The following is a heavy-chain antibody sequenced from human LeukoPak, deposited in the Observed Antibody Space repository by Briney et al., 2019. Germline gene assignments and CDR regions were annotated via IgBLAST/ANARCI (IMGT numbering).Heavy chain of an antibody. Sequence: GASVKVSCKASGYTFTSYYMHWGRQAPGQGLEWMGIINPSGGSTSYAQKFQGRVTMTRDTSTNTVYMELSSLRSEDTAVYFCARATLSDYYFNYWGQGTLVTVSS. CDR2: INPSGGST. V-gene: IGHV1-46*01. J-gene: IGHJ4*02. CDR3: ARATLSDYYFNY. CDR1: GYTFTSYY.